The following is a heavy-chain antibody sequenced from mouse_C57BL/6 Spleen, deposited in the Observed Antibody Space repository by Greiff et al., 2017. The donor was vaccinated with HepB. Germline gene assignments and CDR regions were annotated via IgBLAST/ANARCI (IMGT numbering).Heavy chain of an antibody. J-gene: IGHJ2*01. V-gene: IGHV1-59*01. Sequence: QVQLKQPGAELVRPGTSVKLSCKASGYTFTSYWMHWVKQRPGQGLEWIGVIDPSDSYTNYNQKFKGKATLTVDTSSSTAYMQLSSLTSEDSAVYYCAGDYEGYWGQGTTLTVSS. D-gene: IGHD2-4*01. CDR1: GYTFTSYW. CDR3: AGDYEGY. CDR2: IDPSDSYT.